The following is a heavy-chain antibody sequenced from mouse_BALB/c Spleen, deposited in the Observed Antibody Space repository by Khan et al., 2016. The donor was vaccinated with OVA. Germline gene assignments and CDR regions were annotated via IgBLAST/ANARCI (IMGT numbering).Heavy chain of an antibody. Sequence: VQLQESGAELAKPGASVKLSCKASGYTFINYWILWVKQRPGQGLEWIGYINPSTGYTEYNQNFKDKATLTADKSSSTAYMQLSSLTSEDSAVYNCARRGLRWDFDYWGQGTTVTVSS. CDR3: ARRGLRWDFDY. V-gene: IGHV1-7*01. CDR1: GYTFINYW. J-gene: IGHJ2*01. D-gene: IGHD1-1*01. CDR2: INPSTGYT.